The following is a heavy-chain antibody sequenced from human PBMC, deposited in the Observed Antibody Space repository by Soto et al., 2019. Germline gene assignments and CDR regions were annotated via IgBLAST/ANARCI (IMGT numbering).Heavy chain of an antibody. D-gene: IGHD6-19*01. CDR1: GFTFSSCG. CDR2: ISYDGSNK. CDR3: AKEGASIAVAGTDYYYGMDV. J-gene: IGHJ6*02. Sequence: QVQLVESGGGVVQPGRSLRLSCAASGFTFSSCGMHWVRQAPGKGLEWVAVISYDGSNKYYADSVKGRFTISRDNSKNTLYLQMNSLRAEDTAVYYCAKEGASIAVAGTDYYYGMDVWGQGTTVTVSS. V-gene: IGHV3-30*18.